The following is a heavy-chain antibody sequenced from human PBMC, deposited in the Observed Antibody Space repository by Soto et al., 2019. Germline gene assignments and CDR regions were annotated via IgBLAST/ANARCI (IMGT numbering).Heavy chain of an antibody. Sequence: GGFLRLSCAASGFTFSSYAMHWVRQAPGKGLEWVAVISYDGSNKYYADSVKGRFNISRDNSKNMLYLQMNSLRAEDTAVYYCAKLSDYGDYDIEDWVLYGMDVWGQGTTVTVSS. D-gene: IGHD4-17*01. CDR2: ISYDGSNK. CDR3: AKLSDYGDYDIEDWVLYGMDV. V-gene: IGHV3-30-3*01. CDR1: GFTFSSYA. J-gene: IGHJ6*02.